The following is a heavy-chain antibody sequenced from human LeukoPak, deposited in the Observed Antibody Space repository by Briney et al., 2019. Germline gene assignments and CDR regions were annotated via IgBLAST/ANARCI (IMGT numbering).Heavy chain of an antibody. CDR3: AREADILTGYYKY. D-gene: IGHD3-9*01. J-gene: IGHJ4*02. CDR1: GYTFTDYY. V-gene: IGHV1-2*02. CDR2: INPKNGGT. Sequence: ASVKVSCKASGYTFTDYYMHWVRQAPGQGLEWMGWINPKNGGTFYAQRYQGRITMTRDTSISTVYMELSSLISADTAAYYCAREADILTGYYKYWGQGTLATVSS.